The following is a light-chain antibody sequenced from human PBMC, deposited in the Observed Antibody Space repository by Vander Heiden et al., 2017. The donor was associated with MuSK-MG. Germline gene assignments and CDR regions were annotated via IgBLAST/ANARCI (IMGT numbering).Light chain of an antibody. CDR1: SSDVGSYNL. V-gene: IGLV2-23*03. J-gene: IGLJ2*01. CDR2: EGS. Sequence: QSALPQPASVSGSPGQSITISCTGTSSDVGSYNLVSWYQQHPGKAPKLMIYEGSKRPSGVSNRFSGSKSGNTASLTISGLQAEDEADYYCCSYTGSSILVFGGGTKLTVL. CDR3: CSYTGSSILV.